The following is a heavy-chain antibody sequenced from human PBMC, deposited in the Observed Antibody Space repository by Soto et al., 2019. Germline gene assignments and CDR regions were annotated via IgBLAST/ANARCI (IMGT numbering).Heavy chain of an antibody. Sequence: SETLSLTCTVSGGSISSSSYYWGWIRQPPGKGLEWIGEINHSGSTNYNPSLKSRVTISVDTSKNQFSLKLSSVTAADTAVYYCAPGHSSNWGQGTLVTVSS. D-gene: IGHD1-26*01. CDR1: GGSISSSSYY. CDR3: APGHSSN. V-gene: IGHV4-39*07. J-gene: IGHJ4*02. CDR2: INHSGST.